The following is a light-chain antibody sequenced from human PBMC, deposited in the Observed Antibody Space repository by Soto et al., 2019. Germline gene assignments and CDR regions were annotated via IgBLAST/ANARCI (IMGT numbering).Light chain of an antibody. V-gene: IGKV3-20*01. CDR2: GAS. Sequence: EIVLTQSPGTLSLSPGERATLSCRASQSVSSSYLAWYQQKPGQAPRPLIYGASSRAIGIPDRFSGSGSGTDFTLTISRLEPEDFEVYYCQQYGSSPWTFGQGTRWISN. J-gene: IGKJ1*01. CDR3: QQYGSSPWT. CDR1: QSVSSSY.